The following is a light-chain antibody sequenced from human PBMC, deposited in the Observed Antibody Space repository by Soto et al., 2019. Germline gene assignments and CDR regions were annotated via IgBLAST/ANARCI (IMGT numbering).Light chain of an antibody. Sequence: QSALTQPTSVSGSPGQSITISCTGTGSDVGGFNYVSWYQQHPGKAPKLMIYDVTNRPSGVSYRFSGSKSGNTASLTISGLQAEDEADYYCNSYTSSSTDVFGTGTKLTVL. CDR1: GSDVGGFNY. V-gene: IGLV2-14*03. CDR2: DVT. CDR3: NSYTSSSTDV. J-gene: IGLJ1*01.